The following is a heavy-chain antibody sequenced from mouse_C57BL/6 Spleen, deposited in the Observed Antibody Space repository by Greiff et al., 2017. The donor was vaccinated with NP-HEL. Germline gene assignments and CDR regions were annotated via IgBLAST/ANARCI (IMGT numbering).Heavy chain of an antibody. CDR3: ARGNYGSSYAWFAY. CDR1: GYTFTSYW. D-gene: IGHD1-1*01. J-gene: IGHJ3*01. Sequence: QVQLQQSGPELVKPGASVKLSCKASGYTFTSYWMHWVKQRPGQGLEWIGEIDPSDSYTNYNQKFKGKSTLTVDKSSSTAYMQLSSLTSEDSAVYYCARGNYGSSYAWFAYWGQGTLVTVSA. V-gene: IGHV1-69*01. CDR2: IDPSDSYT.